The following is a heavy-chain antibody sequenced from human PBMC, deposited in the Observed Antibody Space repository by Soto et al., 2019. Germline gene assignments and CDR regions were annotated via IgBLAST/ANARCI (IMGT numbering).Heavy chain of an antibody. J-gene: IGHJ4*02. CDR2: ISGSGGST. V-gene: IGHV3-23*01. CDR1: GCTLSSYA. Sequence: EVQLLESGGGLVQPGGSLRLSCAASGCTLSSYAMSWVRQAPGKGLEWVSAISGSGGSTYYADSVKGRFTISRDNSKNTLYLQMNSLRAEDTAVYYCAKGSSGYDPRAYFDYWGQGTLVTVSS. D-gene: IGHD5-12*01. CDR3: AKGSSGYDPRAYFDY.